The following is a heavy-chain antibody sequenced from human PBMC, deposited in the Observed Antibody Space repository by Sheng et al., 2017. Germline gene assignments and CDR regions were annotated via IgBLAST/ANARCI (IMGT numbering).Heavy chain of an antibody. J-gene: IGHJ4*02. D-gene: IGHD2-8*02. CDR1: GYTFTSYG. CDR3: ARKGSGRAVDY. CDR2: ISANNGDT. Sequence: GAEVKKPGASVKVSCKASGYTFTSYGISWARQAPGQGLEWVGWISANNGDTHYAQKLQDRVTMTTDTITTTAHMELRSLRSDDTAVYYCARKGSGRAVDYWGQGTLVTVSS. V-gene: IGHV1-18*01.